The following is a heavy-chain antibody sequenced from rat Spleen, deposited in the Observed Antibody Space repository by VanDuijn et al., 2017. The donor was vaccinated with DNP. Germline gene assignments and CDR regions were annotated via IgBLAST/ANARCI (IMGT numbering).Heavy chain of an antibody. CDR1: GYSITSNY. J-gene: IGHJ2*01. CDR3: ASRYYDGYYHYFNY. V-gene: IGHV3-1*01. D-gene: IGHD1-12*03. Sequence: EVQLQESGPGLVKPSQSLSLTCSVTGYSITSNYWGWVRKFPGNKLEYIGHISFSGGTNYNPSLKSQVSITRDTSQNQFFLQVNSVTTEDTATYYCASRYYDGYYHYFNYWGQGVMVTVSS. CDR2: ISFSGGT.